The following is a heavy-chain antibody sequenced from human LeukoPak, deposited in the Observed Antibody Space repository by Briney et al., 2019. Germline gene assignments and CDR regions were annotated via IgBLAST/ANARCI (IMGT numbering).Heavy chain of an antibody. D-gene: IGHD4-17*01. Sequence: GGSLRLSCAASGFTFSSYGMHWVRQDPGKGLEWVAIIWYDGSNKYYADSVKGRFTISRDNSKNTLYLQMNSLRAEDTAVYYCAKDPTTEPFVWGQGTLVTVSS. J-gene: IGHJ4*02. CDR3: AKDPTTEPFV. V-gene: IGHV3-33*06. CDR2: IWYDGSNK. CDR1: GFTFSSYG.